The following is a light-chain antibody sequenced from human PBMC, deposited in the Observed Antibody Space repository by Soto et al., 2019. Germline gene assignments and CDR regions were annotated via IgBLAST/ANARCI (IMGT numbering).Light chain of an antibody. V-gene: IGLV2-14*01. CDR1: SSDVGGYNY. CDR2: DVS. J-gene: IGLJ2*01. CDR3: SSYTSSSTLVV. Sequence: QSALTQPASVSGSPGQSITISCTGTSSDVGGYNYVSWYQQHPGKAPKLMIYDVSNRPSGVSNRFSGSKSGNTASLTISGLQAEDEADYYCSSYTSSSTLVVFGGVPKVTVL.